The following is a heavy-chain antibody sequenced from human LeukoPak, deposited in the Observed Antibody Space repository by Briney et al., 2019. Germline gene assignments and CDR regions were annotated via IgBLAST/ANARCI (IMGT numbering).Heavy chain of an antibody. D-gene: IGHD6-19*01. CDR3: ARRGTIAVPVFWFDP. CDR2: ISSSSTYI. CDR1: GFTFSSYS. Sequence: GGSLRLSCAASGFTFSSYSMNWVRQAPGKGLEWVSSISSSSTYIYYADSVKGRFTISRDNAKNSLYLQINRLRAEDTAVYYCARRGTIAVPVFWFDPWGQGTLVIVSS. V-gene: IGHV3-21*01. J-gene: IGHJ5*02.